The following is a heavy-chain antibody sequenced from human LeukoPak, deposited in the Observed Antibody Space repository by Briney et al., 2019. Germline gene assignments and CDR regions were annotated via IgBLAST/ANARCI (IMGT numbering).Heavy chain of an antibody. D-gene: IGHD3-9*01. CDR3: ARDLRRATGLPDEDWSYAFDI. CDR1: GYTFTGHY. Sequence: ASVKVSCKASGYTFTGHYLHWVRQAPGQGLEWMGWINPYSGGTHYALILQGRVTMTRDTSASTAYMELSRPRSDDTAVYYCARDLRRATGLPDEDWSYAFDIWGQGTMVTVSS. V-gene: IGHV1-2*02. CDR2: INPYSGGT. J-gene: IGHJ3*02.